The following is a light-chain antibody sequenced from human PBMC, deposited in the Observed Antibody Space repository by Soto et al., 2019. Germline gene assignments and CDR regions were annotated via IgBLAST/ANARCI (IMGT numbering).Light chain of an antibody. CDR1: QSISNW. Sequence: DIQMTQSPSTLSASVGDRVTITCRVSQSISNWLAWYQQKPGKAPKLLIYDASNLESGVPSRFSGSGSGTEFTLTISSLQPDDFATYYCQQYNSYSVFGPGTKVDIK. J-gene: IGKJ3*01. CDR3: QQYNSYSV. V-gene: IGKV1-5*01. CDR2: DAS.